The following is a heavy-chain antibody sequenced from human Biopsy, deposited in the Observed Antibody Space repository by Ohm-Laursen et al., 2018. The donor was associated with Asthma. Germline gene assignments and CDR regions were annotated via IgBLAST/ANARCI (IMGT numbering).Heavy chain of an antibody. Sequence: TLSLTCSVSGGAIRTSGYYWGWIRQPPGKGLEWIGSMNYSGSANYNPSLESGVTISVDTSKNQFSLKLSSVTAADTAVYFCARHQEAASYHYDGSIDYWGQGIPVTVSS. J-gene: IGHJ4*02. CDR1: GGAIRTSGYY. D-gene: IGHD3-22*01. CDR3: ARHQEAASYHYDGSIDY. V-gene: IGHV4-39*01. CDR2: MNYSGSA.